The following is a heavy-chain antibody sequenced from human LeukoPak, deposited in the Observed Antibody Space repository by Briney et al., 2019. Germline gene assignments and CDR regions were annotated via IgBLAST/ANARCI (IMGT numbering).Heavy chain of an antibody. Sequence: GGSLRLSCAASGFTFRSYGMHWVRQAPGKGLEWVANIRQDGSEKYYVNSVKGRFTISRDNAKNSLYLQMNSLRAEDTAVYYCGRAMDVWGQGTTVTVSS. V-gene: IGHV3-7*01. J-gene: IGHJ6*02. CDR1: GFTFRSYG. CDR3: GRAMDV. CDR2: IRQDGSEK.